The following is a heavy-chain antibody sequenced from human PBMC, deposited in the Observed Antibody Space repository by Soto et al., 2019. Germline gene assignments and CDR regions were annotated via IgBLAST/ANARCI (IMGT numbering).Heavy chain of an antibody. CDR3: ARGYCSDTNCYANFFDP. CDR1: GFTFSSYA. D-gene: IGHD2-2*01. J-gene: IGHJ5*02. CDR2: ISYDGSNK. V-gene: IGHV3-30-3*01. Sequence: GGSLRLSFAASGFTFSSYAMHWVRQAPGKGLEWVAVISYDGSNKYYADSVKGRFTISRDNSKNTLYLQMNSLRAEDTAVYYCARGYCSDTNCYANFFDPWGQGTMVTVSS.